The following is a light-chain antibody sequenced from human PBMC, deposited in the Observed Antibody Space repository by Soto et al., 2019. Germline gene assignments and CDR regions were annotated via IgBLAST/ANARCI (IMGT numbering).Light chain of an antibody. V-gene: IGKV3-20*01. CDR2: AAS. CDR1: QSVSSSS. CDR3: QMYGTSPGFT. Sequence: EVVLTQSPGTLSLSPGDRVTLSCRASQSVSSSSLAWYQQKPGQAPRLLLYAASSRATGIPDRFSGSGSGTDFALTISRLEPEEFAVYYCQMYGTSPGFTFGPGTKVDIK. J-gene: IGKJ3*01.